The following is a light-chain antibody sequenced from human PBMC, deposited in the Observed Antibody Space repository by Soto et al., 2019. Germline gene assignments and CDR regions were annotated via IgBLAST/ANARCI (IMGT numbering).Light chain of an antibody. CDR2: DNN. CDR3: GAWDNSLSTVV. V-gene: IGLV1-51*01. J-gene: IGLJ2*01. Sequence: QSVLTQPPSLSAAPGQKVSISCSGSSPNIGNNYVSWYQQVPGTAPKFLIDDNNKRHSGIPDRFSGSKSGTSATLDITGLQTGEEDDYYCGAWDNSLSTVVFGGGTQLTVL. CDR1: SPNIGNNY.